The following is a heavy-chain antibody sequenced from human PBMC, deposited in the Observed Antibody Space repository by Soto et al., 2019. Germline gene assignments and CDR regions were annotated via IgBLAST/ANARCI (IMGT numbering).Heavy chain of an antibody. CDR3: AKGDNLDPKTGYAFDP. D-gene: IGHD5-12*01. V-gene: IGHV6-1*01. CDR2: TYFRSKWYN. CDR1: GDSVSSNTAS. J-gene: IGHJ5*02. Sequence: TLSLTCALSGDSVSSNTASWNWIRQSPSRGLEWLGRTYFRSKWYNDYAVSVKSRIIINPDTSNNQFSLQLNSVTPEDTAVYFCAKGDNLDPKTGYAFDPWGQGIMVTVSS.